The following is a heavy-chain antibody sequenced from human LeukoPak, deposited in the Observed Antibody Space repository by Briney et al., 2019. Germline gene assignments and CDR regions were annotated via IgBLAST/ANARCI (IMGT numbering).Heavy chain of an antibody. D-gene: IGHD2-2*01. CDR2: ISGSGGST. Sequence: PGGSLRLSCAASGFSVSSNYMNWVRQAPGEGLEWVSAISGSGGSTYYADSVKGRFTISRDNSKNTLYLQMNSLRAEDTAVYYCAKARGGIVVVPAARPNWFDPWGQGTLVTVSS. V-gene: IGHV3-23*01. CDR1: GFSVSSNY. J-gene: IGHJ5*02. CDR3: AKARGGIVVVPAARPNWFDP.